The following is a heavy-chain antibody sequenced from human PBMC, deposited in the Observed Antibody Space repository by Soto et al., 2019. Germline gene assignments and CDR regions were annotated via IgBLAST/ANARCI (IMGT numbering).Heavy chain of an antibody. Sequence: QVQLQESGPGLVKPSQTLSLTCTVSGGSISSGDYYWSWIRQPPGKGLEWIGYIYYSGTTYYNPSLKSRVTISVDTTKNQFSMKLSSVTAADTAVYYCARSRNSDYVPQYWGQGTLVTVSS. CDR1: GGSISSGDYY. CDR2: IYYSGTT. D-gene: IGHD4-4*01. V-gene: IGHV4-30-4*01. CDR3: ARSRNSDYVPQY. J-gene: IGHJ4*02.